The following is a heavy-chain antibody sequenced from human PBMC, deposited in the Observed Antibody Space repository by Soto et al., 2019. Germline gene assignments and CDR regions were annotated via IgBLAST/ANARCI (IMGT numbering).Heavy chain of an antibody. D-gene: IGHD2-15*01. V-gene: IGHV1-8*01. CDR1: GYTFTSYD. CDR3: ASIDIVVVVAARRYFQH. J-gene: IGHJ1*01. Sequence: ASVKVSCKASGYTFTSYDINWVRQATGQGLEWMGWMNPNSGNTGYAQKFQGRVTMTRNTSISTAYMELSSLRSEDTAVYYCASIDIVVVVAARRYFQHWGQGTLVTVSS. CDR2: MNPNSGNT.